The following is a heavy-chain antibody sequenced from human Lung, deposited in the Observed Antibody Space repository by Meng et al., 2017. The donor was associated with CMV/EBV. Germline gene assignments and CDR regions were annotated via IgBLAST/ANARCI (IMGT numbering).Heavy chain of an antibody. CDR1: GLNFVSYA. D-gene: IGHD1-26*01. J-gene: IGHJ4*02. V-gene: IGHV3-30*04. CDR2: ISFDGNNK. Sequence: LYGGASGLNFVSYAMHWVGEGTGKGLEWVAVISFDGNNKDYVDTVKGRFTISRDNSKNTLFLQMNGLRPEDTAVYYCAGHLLAVGAYWGQGTLVTVSS. CDR3: AGHLLAVGAY.